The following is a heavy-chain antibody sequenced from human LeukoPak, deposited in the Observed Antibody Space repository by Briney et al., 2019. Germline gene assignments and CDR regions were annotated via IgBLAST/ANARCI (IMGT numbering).Heavy chain of an antibody. Sequence: VASVKVSCKASGYTFTGYYMHWVRQAPGQGLEWMGRIIPILGIANYAQKFQGRVTITADKSTSTAYMELSSLRSEDTAVYYCARHRPDYGMDVWGQGTTVTVSS. V-gene: IGHV1-69*02. CDR2: IIPILGIA. CDR1: GYTFTGYY. CDR3: ARHRPDYGMDV. J-gene: IGHJ6*02.